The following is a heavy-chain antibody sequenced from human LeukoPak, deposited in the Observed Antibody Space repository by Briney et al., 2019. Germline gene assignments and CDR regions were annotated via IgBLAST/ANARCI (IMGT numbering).Heavy chain of an antibody. V-gene: IGHV3-7*03. CDR1: GFTFSSSW. J-gene: IGHJ4*02. CDR2: IKKDGSET. D-gene: IGHD6-13*01. CDR3: ARGRYSSTTYYFDS. Sequence: GGSLRLSCAASGFTFSSSWMSWVRQAPGKGLEWVANIKKDGSETYYVDSVKGRFTISRDNAKNSLYLQMNSLRAEDTAIYYCARGRYSSTTYYFDSWGQGTLVTVSS.